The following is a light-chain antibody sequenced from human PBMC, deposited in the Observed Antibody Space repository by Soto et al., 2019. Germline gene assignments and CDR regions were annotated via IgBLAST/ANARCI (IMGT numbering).Light chain of an antibody. CDR2: YAS. J-gene: IGKJ3*01. CDR1: ESVHSN. CDR3: QHYSNWPPT. Sequence: EMVMTQSPATLSVSPGERVTLSFRASESVHSNLAWYQQKPGQGPSLLIYYASTRANGVPDRFTGSGSGTEFTLTISSLQSEDFGVYHCQHYSNWPPTFGRGTKVEIK. V-gene: IGKV3-15*01.